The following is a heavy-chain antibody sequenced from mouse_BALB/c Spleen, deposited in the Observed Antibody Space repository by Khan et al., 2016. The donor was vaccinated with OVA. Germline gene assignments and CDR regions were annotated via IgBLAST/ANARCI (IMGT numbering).Heavy chain of an antibody. CDR2: INPYTGEL. CDR1: GYTFTNYG. Sequence: QIQLVQSGPELKKPGETVKISCKASGYTFTNYGMNWVKQAPGKGLKWLGWINPYTGELTYADDFKGRFAFSLETSSSTAYLQINNLKNEDTATECGARNGNYWYFDVWGAGTTVTVSS. V-gene: IGHV9-3-1*01. D-gene: IGHD2-1*01. CDR3: ARNGNYWYFDV. J-gene: IGHJ1*01.